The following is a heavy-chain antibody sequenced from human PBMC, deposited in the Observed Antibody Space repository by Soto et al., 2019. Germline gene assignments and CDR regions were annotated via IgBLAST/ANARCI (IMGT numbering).Heavy chain of an antibody. CDR2: ISGSGGST. CDR3: AKDQFLTGWPYDY. J-gene: IGHJ4*02. D-gene: IGHD2-21*01. CDR1: GFTFSSYA. V-gene: IGHV3-23*01. Sequence: GGALWLSCAAAGFTFSSYAMSWVRQAPGKGLEWVSAISGSGGSTYYADSVKGRFTISRDNSKNTLYLQMNSLRAEDTAVYYCAKDQFLTGWPYDYWGQGTLVTVSS.